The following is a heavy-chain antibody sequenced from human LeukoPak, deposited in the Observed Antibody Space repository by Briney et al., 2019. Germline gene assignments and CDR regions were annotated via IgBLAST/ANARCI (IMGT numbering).Heavy chain of an antibody. J-gene: IGHJ4*02. V-gene: IGHV4-38-2*01. Sequence: SEILSLTCAVSGYSISSGYYWGWIRQPPGKGLEWIGSIYHSGSTYYNPSLKSRVTISVDTSKNQFSLKLSSVTAADTAVYYCARVTRVFQIPAAMPECWGQGTLVTVSS. D-gene: IGHD2-2*01. CDR1: GYSISSGYY. CDR3: ARVTRVFQIPAAMPEC. CDR2: IYHSGST.